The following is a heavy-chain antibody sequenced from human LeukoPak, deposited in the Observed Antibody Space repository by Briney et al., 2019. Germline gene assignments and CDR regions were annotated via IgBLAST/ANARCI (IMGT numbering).Heavy chain of an antibody. V-gene: IGHV4-31*03. D-gene: IGHD3-22*01. Sequence: PSKTLSLTCTVSGGSISSGGYYWSWIRQHPGKGLEWIGYIYYSGSTYYNPSLKSRVTISVDTSKNQFSLKLSSVTAADTAVYYCARGVVVITHQTNWFDPWGQGTLVTVSS. J-gene: IGHJ5*02. CDR3: ARGVVVITHQTNWFDP. CDR1: GGSISSGGYY. CDR2: IYYSGST.